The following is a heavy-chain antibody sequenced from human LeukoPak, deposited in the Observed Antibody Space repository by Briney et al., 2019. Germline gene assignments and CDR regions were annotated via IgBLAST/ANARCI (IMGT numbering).Heavy chain of an antibody. D-gene: IGHD5-12*01. CDR3: ARSEDIVATNYFDY. CDR2: IYYSGST. CDR1: GGSISSYY. V-gene: IGHV4-59*01. Sequence: SETLSLTCIVSGGSISSYYWSWIRQPPGKGLEWIGYIYYSGSTNYNPSLKSRVTISVDTSKNQFSLKLSSVTAADTAVYYCARSEDIVATNYFDYWGQGTLVTVSS. J-gene: IGHJ4*02.